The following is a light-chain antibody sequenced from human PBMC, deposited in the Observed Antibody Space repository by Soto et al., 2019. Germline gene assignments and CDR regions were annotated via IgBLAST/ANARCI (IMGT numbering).Light chain of an antibody. Sequence: DLQMTQSPSSLSASVGDRVTISCQASQDIRRYLNWYQQKPGTAPKLLIYDASNLGAGVPSRFSASGSGTDFTFTINNLQPEDIATYFCQQSDSLPPTFGQGTKVEIK. CDR3: QQSDSLPPT. CDR1: QDIRRY. CDR2: DAS. J-gene: IGKJ1*01. V-gene: IGKV1-33*01.